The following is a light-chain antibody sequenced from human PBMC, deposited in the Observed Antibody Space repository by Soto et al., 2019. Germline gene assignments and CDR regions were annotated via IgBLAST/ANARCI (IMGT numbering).Light chain of an antibody. V-gene: IGKV3-11*01. CDR3: QQRSNWPPWT. J-gene: IGKJ1*01. Sequence: EIVLTQSPATLSLSPGERATLSCRASQSVSSYLAWYQQKPGQAPRLLIYDASNRATGSPGRFSGSGSGTDFTLTISSLEPEDFAVYYCQQRSNWPPWTFGQGTKVEIK. CDR1: QSVSSY. CDR2: DAS.